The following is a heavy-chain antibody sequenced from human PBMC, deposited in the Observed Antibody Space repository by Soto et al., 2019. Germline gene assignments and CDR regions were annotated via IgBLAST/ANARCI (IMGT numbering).Heavy chain of an antibody. CDR2: VNNDGTDT. CDR3: ARGGLQHALDV. D-gene: IGHD6-13*01. V-gene: IGHV3-74*03. CDR1: GFTFSNYW. J-gene: IGHJ6*02. Sequence: GGSLSLSCAASGFTFSNYWMYWVRQAPGKGLVWVSRVNNDGTDTTHADSVKGRFTIFRDNAENTLYLQMNSLRAEDTAVYYCARGGLQHALDVWGQGSTVTVSS.